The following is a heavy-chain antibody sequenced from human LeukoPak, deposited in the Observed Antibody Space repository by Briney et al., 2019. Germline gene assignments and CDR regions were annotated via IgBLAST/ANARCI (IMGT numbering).Heavy chain of an antibody. Sequence: GSLRLSCAASGFTFSGYSMNWVRQAPGKGLEWVSSISSSGSYIYYADSVKGRFTISRDNAKNSLYLQMNSLRAEDTAVYYCATGRDCSGGSCYSVYWGQGTLVTVSS. V-gene: IGHV3-21*01. CDR3: ATGRDCSGGSCYSVY. J-gene: IGHJ4*02. CDR1: GFTFSGYS. CDR2: ISSSGSYI. D-gene: IGHD2-15*01.